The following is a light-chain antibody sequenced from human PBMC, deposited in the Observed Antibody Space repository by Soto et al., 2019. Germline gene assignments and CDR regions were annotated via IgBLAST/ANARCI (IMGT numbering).Light chain of an antibody. CDR2: DAS. CDR3: QQFGSSPIT. J-gene: IGKJ5*01. CDR1: QSVSNNY. V-gene: IGKV3-20*01. Sequence: DIVLTQSPGTLSLSPGERATLSCRASQSVSNNYLAWFQQKPGQAPRFLISDASRRATGIPDRFSGSGSGTDFTLTISRLEPEDFAVYYCQQFGSSPITFGQGTRLEIK.